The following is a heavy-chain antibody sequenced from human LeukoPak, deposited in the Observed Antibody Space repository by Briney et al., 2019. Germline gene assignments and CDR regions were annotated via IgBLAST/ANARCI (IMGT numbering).Heavy chain of an antibody. J-gene: IGHJ4*02. CDR3: ARGLSDNWYTFGF. CDR2: INWDGGST. CDR1: GFTFDDYG. D-gene: IGHD1-1*01. Sequence: PGGSLRLSCEDSGFTFDDYGMSWVRHAPGKGLEWVSGINWDGGSTFYAGSVKGRFTISRDNAKNSLYLQMNSLRADDTAVYYCARGLSDNWYTFGFWGQGTLVTVSS. V-gene: IGHV3-20*04.